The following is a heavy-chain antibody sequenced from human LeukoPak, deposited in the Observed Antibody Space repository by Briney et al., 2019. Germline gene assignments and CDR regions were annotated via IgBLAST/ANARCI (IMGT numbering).Heavy chain of an antibody. CDR1: GFTFSSYA. D-gene: IGHD1-26*01. CDR2: ISSNGGRT. Sequence: GGSLRLSCAASGFTFSSYAKHWVRQAPGKGLEYVSAISSNGGRTYYANSVKGRFTISRGNSKNTLYLQMGSLRADDMAVYYCARWGATHYYYYGMDVWGQGTTVTVSS. V-gene: IGHV3-64*01. J-gene: IGHJ6*02. CDR3: ARWGATHYYYYGMDV.